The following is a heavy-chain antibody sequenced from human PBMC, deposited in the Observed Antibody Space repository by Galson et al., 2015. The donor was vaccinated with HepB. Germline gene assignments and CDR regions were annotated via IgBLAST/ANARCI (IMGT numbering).Heavy chain of an antibody. CDR2: IFFSGTT. CDR1: GGSVTSTSYY. Sequence: SETLSLTCTVSGGSVTSTSYYWGWVRQPPGKGLEWIGSIFFSGTTYYHESFKSRVTISLDPSNNHVSLNLGSVTAADTAVYFCARDPLSPYYYASERHIGYFDDWGQGVLVTVSS. V-gene: IGHV4-39*07. J-gene: IGHJ4*02. D-gene: IGHD3-10*01. CDR3: ARDPLSPYYYASERHIGYFDD.